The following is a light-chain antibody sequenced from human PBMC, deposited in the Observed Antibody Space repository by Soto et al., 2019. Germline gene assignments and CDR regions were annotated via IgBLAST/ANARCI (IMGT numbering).Light chain of an antibody. J-gene: IGLJ3*02. Sequence: QSVLTQPPSASGTPGQRVTISCTGSSSNLGSNYVDWYQQLPGTNPKHLIYTKNQRPSAGPDRCSGAKYGASASLAISGLLSEEEADNYCAAWYAGRSGRVFGGGTKLTVL. CDR1: SSNLGSNY. V-gene: IGLV1-47*02. CDR3: AAWYAGRSGRV. CDR2: TKN.